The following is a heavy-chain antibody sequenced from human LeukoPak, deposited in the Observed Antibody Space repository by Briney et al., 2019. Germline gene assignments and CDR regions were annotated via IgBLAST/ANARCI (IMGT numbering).Heavy chain of an antibody. D-gene: IGHD5-18*01. J-gene: IGHJ4*02. CDR2: INPYNGNT. CDR1: GYTFTSYG. V-gene: IGHV1-18*01. Sequence: ASVQDSCQASGYTFTSYGISWLRQTPGQGLEWMGWINPYNGNTNYAKKLQGRVTMTTDTSTSTAYMELRSLRSDDTAVYYCARSGYSYEYYFDYWGQGTLVTVSS. CDR3: ARSGYSYEYYFDY.